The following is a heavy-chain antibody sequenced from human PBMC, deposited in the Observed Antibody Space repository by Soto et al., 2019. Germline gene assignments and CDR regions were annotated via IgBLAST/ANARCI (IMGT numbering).Heavy chain of an antibody. CDR2: IIPIFGTA. Sequence: ASVKVSCKASGGTFSSYAISWVRQAPGQGLEWMGGIIPIFGTANYAQKFQGRVTITADESTSTAYMELSSLRSGDTAVYYCARRPSIAAAGSWFDPWGQGTLVTVSS. J-gene: IGHJ5*02. CDR1: GGTFSSYA. CDR3: ARRPSIAAAGSWFDP. V-gene: IGHV1-69*13. D-gene: IGHD6-13*01.